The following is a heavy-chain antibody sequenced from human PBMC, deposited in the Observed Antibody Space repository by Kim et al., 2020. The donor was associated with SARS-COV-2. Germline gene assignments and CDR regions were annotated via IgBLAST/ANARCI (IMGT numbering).Heavy chain of an antibody. Sequence: KFQGRVTITADESTSTAYMGLGSLRSEDTAVYYCARAPFYCSSTSCSFDYWGQGTLVTVSS. J-gene: IGHJ4*02. D-gene: IGHD2-2*01. V-gene: IGHV1-69*01. CDR3: ARAPFYCSSTSCSFDY.